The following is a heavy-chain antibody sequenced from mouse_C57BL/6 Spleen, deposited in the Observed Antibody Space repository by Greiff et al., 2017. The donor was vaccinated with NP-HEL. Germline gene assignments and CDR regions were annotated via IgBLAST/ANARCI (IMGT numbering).Heavy chain of an antibody. J-gene: IGHJ3*01. CDR2: INPSNGGT. V-gene: IGHV1-53*01. CDR1: GYTFTSYW. D-gene: IGHD3-2*02. CDR3: ARDSSGYVRFAY. Sequence: QVQLQQPGTELVKPGASVKLSCKASGYTFTSYWMHWVKQRPGQGLEWIGNINPSNGGTNYNEKFKSKATLTVDKSSSTAYMQLSSLTSEDAAVYYCARDSSGYVRFAYWGQGTLVTVSA.